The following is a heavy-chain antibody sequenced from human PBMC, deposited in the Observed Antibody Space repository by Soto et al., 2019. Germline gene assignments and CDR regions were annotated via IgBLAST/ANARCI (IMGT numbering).Heavy chain of an antibody. CDR1: GGSISSGDYY. V-gene: IGHV4-30-4*01. CDR2: IYYSGST. D-gene: IGHD3-16*01. J-gene: IGHJ4*02. Sequence: PSETLSLTCTVSGGSISSGDYYWSWIRQPPGKGLEWIGYIYYSGSTYYNPSLKSRVTISVDTSKNQFSLKLSSVTAADTAVYYCARDPGLGGGPFDYWGQGTLVTVSS. CDR3: ARDPGLGGGPFDY.